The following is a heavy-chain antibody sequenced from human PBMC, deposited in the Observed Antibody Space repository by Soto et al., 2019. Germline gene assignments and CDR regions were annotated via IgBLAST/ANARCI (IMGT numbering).Heavy chain of an antibody. CDR3: VKEVRYHYDSIGVDAFDI. CDR2: VSYGGTGR. J-gene: IGHJ3*02. Sequence: QVQLVESGGGVVQPGRSLRLSCAASGFTFNSYGMHWVRQTPGTGLEWVAVVSYGGTGRFYADSVKGRYTISRDNSKNTVYLQMNSLRADDTAVYYCVKEVRYHYDSIGVDAFDIWGQGTMVTVSS. D-gene: IGHD3-22*01. V-gene: IGHV3-30*18. CDR1: GFTFNSYG.